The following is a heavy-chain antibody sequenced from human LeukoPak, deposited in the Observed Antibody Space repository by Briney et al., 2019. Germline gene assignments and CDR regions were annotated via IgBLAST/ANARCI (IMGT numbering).Heavy chain of an antibody. V-gene: IGHV1-18*01. D-gene: IGHD5-24*01. Sequence: ASVKVSCKASGYTFYSYGISWVRQAPGQGLEWMGRINVYNGNTNYAQKFQDRVTMTTDTSTGTAYMELRSLTSDDTAVYYCARVSDRDGWYFDYWGQGTLVTVSS. CDR3: ARVSDRDGWYFDY. CDR2: INVYNGNT. CDR1: GYTFYSYG. J-gene: IGHJ4*02.